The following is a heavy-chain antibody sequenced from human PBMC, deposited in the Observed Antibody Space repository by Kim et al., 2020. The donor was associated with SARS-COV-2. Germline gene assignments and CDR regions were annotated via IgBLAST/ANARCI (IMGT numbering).Heavy chain of an antibody. D-gene: IGHD1-26*01. Sequence: ASVKVSCKVSGYTLTELSMHWVRQAPGKGLEWMGGFDPEDGETIYAQKFQGRVTMTEDTSTDTAYMELSSLRSEDTTVYYCATAHVVVGATLSDYYYYGMDAGGQGTTVTVSS. CDR3: ATAHVVVGATLSDYYYYGMDA. V-gene: IGHV1-24*01. CDR2: FDPEDGET. J-gene: IGHJ6*02. CDR1: GYTLTELS.